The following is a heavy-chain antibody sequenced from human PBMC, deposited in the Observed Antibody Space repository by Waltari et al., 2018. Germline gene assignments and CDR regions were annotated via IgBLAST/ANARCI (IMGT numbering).Heavy chain of an antibody. CDR1: GGSISSGGYS. D-gene: IGHD4-17*01. Sequence: QLQLQESGSGLVKPSQTLSLTCAVSGGSISSGGYSWSWIRQPPGKGLEWIGSIYYSGSTYYNPSLKSRVTISVDTSKNQFSLKLSSVTAADTAVYYCARATLRAYGDHGGAFDIWGQGTMVTVSS. CDR2: IYYSGST. CDR3: ARATLRAYGDHGGAFDI. V-gene: IGHV4-30-2*03. J-gene: IGHJ3*02.